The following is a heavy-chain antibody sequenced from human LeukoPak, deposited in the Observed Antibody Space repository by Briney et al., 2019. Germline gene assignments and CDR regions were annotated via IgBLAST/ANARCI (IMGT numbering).Heavy chain of an antibody. Sequence: GGSLRLSCAASGFTFNIYAMSWVRLAPGKELDWVSAISGSGGSTYYADSVKGRFTISRDNSKNTVSLQMNSLRVEDTAVYYCTRDHITSWQIDFWGQGTMVTVSS. CDR3: TRDHITSWQIDF. CDR2: ISGSGGST. CDR1: GFTFNIYA. V-gene: IGHV3-23*01. D-gene: IGHD2-2*01. J-gene: IGHJ4*02.